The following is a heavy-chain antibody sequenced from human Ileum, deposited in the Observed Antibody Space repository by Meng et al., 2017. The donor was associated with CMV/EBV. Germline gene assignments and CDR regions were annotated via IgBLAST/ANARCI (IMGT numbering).Heavy chain of an antibody. V-gene: IGHV1-2*02. CDR2: INPNSGVT. D-gene: IGHD6-19*01. CDR3: ARDFNSLAVTAANWFDP. CDR1: GYIFTGYY. J-gene: IGHJ5*02. Sequence: VQLVQSGADVQPPGASGKVSCKTSGYIFTGYYMHWVRQAPGQSPEWMGWINPNSGVTNYPQKFEDRVTMTRDTSFSTAYMELSRLTSDDTAVYYCARDFNSLAVTAANWFDPWGQGTPVTVSS.